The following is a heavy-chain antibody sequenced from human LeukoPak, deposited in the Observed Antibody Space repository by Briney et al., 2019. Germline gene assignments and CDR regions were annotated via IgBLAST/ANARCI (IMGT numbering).Heavy chain of an antibody. J-gene: IGHJ5*02. CDR1: GGSFSGYY. Sequence: PSETLSLTCAVYGGSFSGYYWSWIRQPPGKGLEWIGEINHSGSTNYNPSLKSRVTISVDTSKNQFSLKLSSVTAADTAVYYCAGHHDSSGPNWFDPWGQGTLVTVSS. D-gene: IGHD3-22*01. CDR3: AGHHDSSGPNWFDP. CDR2: INHSGST. V-gene: IGHV4-34*01.